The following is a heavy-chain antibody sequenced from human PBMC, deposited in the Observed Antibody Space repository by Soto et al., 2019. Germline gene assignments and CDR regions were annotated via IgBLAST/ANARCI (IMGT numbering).Heavy chain of an antibody. V-gene: IGHV3-74*01. Sequence: GGSLRLSCAASRFTLRNYVMSWVRQAPGQGLEWVSRINSDGSSTNYADSVKGRFTISRDNAKNTLCLQMNSLRAEDTAVYYCARPVTSSGWYVVDYWGQGTLVTVSS. J-gene: IGHJ4*02. CDR1: RFTLRNYV. CDR2: INSDGSST. CDR3: ARPVTSSGWYVVDY. D-gene: IGHD6-19*01.